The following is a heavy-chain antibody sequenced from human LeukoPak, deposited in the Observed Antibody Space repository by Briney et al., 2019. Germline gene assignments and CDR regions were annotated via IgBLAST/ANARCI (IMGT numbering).Heavy chain of an antibody. CDR2: IVVGSGNT. Sequence: EASVKVSCKASGFTFTSSAVQRVRQARGQRLEWIGWIVVGSGNTNYAQKFQERVTITRDMSTSTAYMELSSLRSEDTAVYYCAAATTVTTVDAFDIWGQGTMVTVSS. V-gene: IGHV1-58*01. D-gene: IGHD4-17*01. CDR3: AAATTVTTVDAFDI. J-gene: IGHJ3*02. CDR1: GFTFTSSA.